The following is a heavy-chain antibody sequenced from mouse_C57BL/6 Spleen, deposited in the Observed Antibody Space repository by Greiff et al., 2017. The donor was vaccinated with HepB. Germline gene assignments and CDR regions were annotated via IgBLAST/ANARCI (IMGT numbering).Heavy chain of an antibody. CDR2: IDPSDSET. V-gene: IGHV1-52*01. D-gene: IGHD1-1*01. J-gene: IGHJ2*01. CDR3: AREIYYGSISPYYFDY. CDR1: GYTFTSYW. Sequence: VQLQQPGAELVRPGSSVKLSCKASGYTFTSYWMHWVKQRPIQGLEWIGNIDPSDSETHYNQKFKDKATLTVDKSSSTAYMQLSSLTSEDSAVYYCAREIYYGSISPYYFDYWGQGTTLTVSS.